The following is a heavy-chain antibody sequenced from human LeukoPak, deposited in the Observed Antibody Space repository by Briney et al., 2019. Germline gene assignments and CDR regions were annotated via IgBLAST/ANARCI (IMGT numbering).Heavy chain of an antibody. D-gene: IGHD5-18*01. CDR2: IHYIGSS. CDR3: ARFGYNYGPDS. V-gene: IGHV4-61*01. Sequence: PSETLSLTCTVSGASVSSGSYYWSWIRQPPGKGLEWIGYIHYIGSSNYNPSLRSRVIISVDMSRNQFSLKLSSVTAADTAVYYCARFGYNYGPDSWGQGTLVTVSS. CDR1: GASVSSGSYY. J-gene: IGHJ4*02.